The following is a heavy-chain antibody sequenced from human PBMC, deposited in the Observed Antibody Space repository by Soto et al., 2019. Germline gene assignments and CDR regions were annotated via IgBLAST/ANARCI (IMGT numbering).Heavy chain of an antibody. CDR3: VRDGTKVLRDCFDT. D-gene: IGHD3-16*01. CDR2: IYATGTT. Sequence: LSLTCTVSGASISGFYWSWIRKSAGKGLEWIGRIYATGTTDYNTSLKSRVMMSVDTSKKQFSLKLRSVTAADTAVYYCVRDGTKVLRDCFDTWGQGISVTVSS. J-gene: IGHJ5*02. CDR1: GASISGFY. V-gene: IGHV4-4*07.